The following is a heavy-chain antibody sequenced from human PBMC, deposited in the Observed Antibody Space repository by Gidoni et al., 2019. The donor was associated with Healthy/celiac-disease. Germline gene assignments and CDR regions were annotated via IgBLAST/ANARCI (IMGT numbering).Heavy chain of an antibody. D-gene: IGHD6-19*01. J-gene: IGHJ4*02. CDR1: GYSISSGYY. CDR3: ARVAAVAGTDY. CDR2: IYHSGST. Sequence: QVQLQESGPGLVKSSETLSLTCAVSGYSISSGYYWGWIRQPPGKGLEWIGSIYHSGSTYYNPSLKSRVTISVDTSKNQFSLKLSSVTAADTAVYYCARVAAVAGTDYWGQGTLVTVSS. V-gene: IGHV4-38-2*01.